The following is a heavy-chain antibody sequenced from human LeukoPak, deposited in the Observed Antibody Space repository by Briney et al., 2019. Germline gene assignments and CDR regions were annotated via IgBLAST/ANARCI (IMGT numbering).Heavy chain of an antibody. D-gene: IGHD3-10*01. Sequence: GASLQISCKASGYRFTDYWIGWVRQMPGKGLEWMGIVFPGDSETRNNPSFQGQVTISVDKSISTAYLQWSSLKASDTAMYYCARHEAGVSASYFPFDYWGQGTLVTVSS. J-gene: IGHJ4*02. CDR2: VFPGDSET. CDR1: GYRFTDYW. CDR3: ARHEAGVSASYFPFDY. V-gene: IGHV5-51*01.